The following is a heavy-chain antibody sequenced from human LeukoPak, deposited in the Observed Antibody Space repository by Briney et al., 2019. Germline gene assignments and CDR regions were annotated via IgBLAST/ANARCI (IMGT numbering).Heavy chain of an antibody. J-gene: IGHJ4*02. Sequence: PPGASLRLSCAASGFTFSSYTMNWVRQAPGKGLEWVSGISSSGGSTYYADSVKGRFTISRDNSKNTLFLQMNSLRTEDTAVYFCAITRIPAGTWGQGTLVTVSP. D-gene: IGHD6-13*01. V-gene: IGHV3-23*01. CDR1: GFTFSSYT. CDR3: AITRIPAGT. CDR2: ISSSGGST.